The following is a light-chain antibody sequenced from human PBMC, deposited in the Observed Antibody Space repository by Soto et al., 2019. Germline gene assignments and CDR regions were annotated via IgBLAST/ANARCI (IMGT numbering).Light chain of an antibody. Sequence: DIPMTQSPSTLSASIGDRVTITCRASQNIFTWLAWYQKKPGKAPTLLIYKSSNLQSGVPARFSGSGSGTEFTLTIASLQPEDFATYYCPQYSSYYSFGQGTKLEIK. CDR1: QNIFTW. CDR2: KSS. J-gene: IGKJ2*03. V-gene: IGKV1-5*03. CDR3: PQYSSYYS.